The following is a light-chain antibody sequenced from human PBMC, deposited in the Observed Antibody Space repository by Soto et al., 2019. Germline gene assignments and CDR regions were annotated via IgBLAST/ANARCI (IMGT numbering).Light chain of an antibody. J-gene: IGLJ3*02. CDR2: LNSDGSH. V-gene: IGLV4-69*01. CDR1: SGHSSYA. CDR3: QTWSTGIRV. Sequence: QSVLTQSPSASASLGASVKLTCTLSSGHSSYAIAWHQQQPEKGPRYLMKLNSDGSHSKGDGIPDRFSGSSSGTERYLTISSLRSEDEADYYCQTWSTGIRVFGGGTKVTVL.